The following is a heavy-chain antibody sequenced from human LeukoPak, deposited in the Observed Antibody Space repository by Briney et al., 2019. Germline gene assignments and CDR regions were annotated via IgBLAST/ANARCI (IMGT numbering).Heavy chain of an antibody. Sequence: GGSLRLSCAASGFTFSSYAMSWVRQAPGKGLEWVSAISGSGGSTYYADSVKGRFTISRDNSKNTLYLQMNSLRAEDTAVYYCALFGYSYGYFDYWGQGTLVTVSS. CDR1: GFTFSSYA. CDR3: ALFGYSYGYFDY. CDR2: ISGSGGST. J-gene: IGHJ4*02. V-gene: IGHV3-23*01. D-gene: IGHD5-18*01.